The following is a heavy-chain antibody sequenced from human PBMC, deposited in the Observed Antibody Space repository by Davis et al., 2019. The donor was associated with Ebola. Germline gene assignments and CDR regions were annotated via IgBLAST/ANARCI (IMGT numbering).Heavy chain of an antibody. CDR1: GGSISRNTNY. Sequence: SETLSLTCTVSGGSISRNTNYRGWIRQPPGKGLEWIGSIGSMFYSGSTHYNPSLKSRVTISVDTSKNQFSLKLSSVTAADTAVYYCARYSRDYDSSGYHSPNYYYGMDVWGKGTTVTVSS. V-gene: IGHV4-39*07. D-gene: IGHD3-22*01. CDR3: ARYSRDYDSSGYHSPNYYYGMDV. CDR2: MFYSGST. J-gene: IGHJ6*04.